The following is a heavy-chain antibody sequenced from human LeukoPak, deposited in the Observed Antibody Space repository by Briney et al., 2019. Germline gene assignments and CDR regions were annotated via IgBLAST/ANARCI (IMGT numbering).Heavy chain of an antibody. CDR1: GYSISSGYY. Sequence: SETLSLTCTVSGYSISSGYYWGWIRPPPGKGLEWIGSIYHSGSTYYKPSLKSRVTISVDTSKNQFSLKLSSVTTADTAVYYCARMTVYAIHGFDYWGQGTLVTVSS. J-gene: IGHJ4*02. CDR3: ARMTVYAIHGFDY. V-gene: IGHV4-38-2*02. D-gene: IGHD2-8*01. CDR2: IYHSGST.